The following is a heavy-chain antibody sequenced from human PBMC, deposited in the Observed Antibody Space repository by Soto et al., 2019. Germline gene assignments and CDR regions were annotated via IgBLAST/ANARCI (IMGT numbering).Heavy chain of an antibody. J-gene: IGHJ4*02. CDR1: GFTFSIYW. D-gene: IGHD6-19*01. CDR2: IKQDGSET. V-gene: IGHV3-7*01. Sequence: ELQLVESGGELVEPGGSLRLSGVVSGFTFSIYWMSWVREAPGKGLEWVANIKQDGSETYYVDSVKGRFTISRDNAKNSQYLQMTSLRGEDTAVYYCARGWATVADTGDNWGQGTLVIVSS. CDR3: ARGWATVADTGDN.